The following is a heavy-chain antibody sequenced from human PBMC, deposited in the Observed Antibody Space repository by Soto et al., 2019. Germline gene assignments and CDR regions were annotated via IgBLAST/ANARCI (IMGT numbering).Heavy chain of an antibody. CDR2: ISSSGSTI. D-gene: IGHD3-16*02. J-gene: IGHJ4*02. Sequence: VGSLRLSCAASGFTFSSYEMNWVRQAPGKGLEWVSYISSSGSTIYYADSVKGRFTISRDNAKNSLYLQMNSLRAEDTAVYYCASRFNYDYVWGSYRYGFGDYWGQGTLVTVSS. V-gene: IGHV3-48*03. CDR1: GFTFSSYE. CDR3: ASRFNYDYVWGSYRYGFGDY.